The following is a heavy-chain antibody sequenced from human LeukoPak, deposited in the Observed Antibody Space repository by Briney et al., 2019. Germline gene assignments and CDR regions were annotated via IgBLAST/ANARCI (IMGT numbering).Heavy chain of an antibody. CDR1: GFTFSSHA. CDR3: ARVEAVPGAGGSYFDY. CDR2: ISISGDTT. J-gene: IGHJ4*02. Sequence: GGSLRLSCGASGFTFSSHAMTWVRQAPGKGLEWVSAISISGDTTYYADSVKGRFTISRDNSKNTLYLQMNSLRAEDTAVYYCARVEAVPGAGGSYFDYWGQGTLVTVSS. V-gene: IGHV3-23*01. D-gene: IGHD6-19*01.